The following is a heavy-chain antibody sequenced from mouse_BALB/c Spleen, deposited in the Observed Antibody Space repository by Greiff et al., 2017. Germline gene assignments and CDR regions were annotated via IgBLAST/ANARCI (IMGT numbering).Heavy chain of an antibody. CDR3: ARSDWERYFDY. J-gene: IGHJ2*01. CDR1: GYSITSDYA. D-gene: IGHD4-1*01. V-gene: IGHV3-2*02. Sequence: EVKLVESGPGLVKPSQSLSLTCTVTGYSITSDYAWNWIRQFPGNKLEWMGYISYSGSTSYNPSLKSRISITRDTSKNQFFLQLNSVTTEDTATYYCARSDWERYFDYWGQGTTLTVSS. CDR2: ISYSGST.